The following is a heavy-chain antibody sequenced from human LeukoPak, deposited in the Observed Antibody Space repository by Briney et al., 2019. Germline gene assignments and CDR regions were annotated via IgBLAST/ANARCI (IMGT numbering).Heavy chain of an antibody. D-gene: IGHD4-11*01. CDR2: IYYSGST. CDR1: DVSMSSYY. V-gene: IGHV4-59*08. CDR3: ASASDCSGLDY. J-gene: IGHJ4*01. Sequence: SETLSLTCTVSDVSMSSYYWSWIRQPPEKGLEWIGYIYYSGSTKYNPSLKSRVTILVDTSKNQFSLNLTSVTAADAAVYYCASASDCSGLDYWG.